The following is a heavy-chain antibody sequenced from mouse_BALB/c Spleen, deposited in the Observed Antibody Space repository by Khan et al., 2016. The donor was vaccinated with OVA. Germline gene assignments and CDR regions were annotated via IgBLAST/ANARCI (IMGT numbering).Heavy chain of an antibody. V-gene: IGHV1-18*01. CDR2: TIPNSGGT. Sequence: EVQLQQSGPELVKPGASVKISCKTSGYTFTEYTIHWVKQSHGKSPKWIGGTIPNSGGTRYNQNFKGKATLTVDKSSTTAYMEIRSLTSEDSAVYYCARDGAYYRYSWVANWGQGTLVTVSA. CDR3: ARDGAYYRYSWVAN. J-gene: IGHJ3*01. CDR1: GYTFTEYT. D-gene: IGHD2-14*01.